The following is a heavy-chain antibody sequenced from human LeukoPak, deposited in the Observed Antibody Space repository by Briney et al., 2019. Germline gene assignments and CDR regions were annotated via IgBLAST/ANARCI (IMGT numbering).Heavy chain of an antibody. CDR3: ARGERYSGSYYPYFFDY. V-gene: IGHV1-2*02. D-gene: IGHD1-26*01. Sequence: GASVKVSCKASGYTFTGYSMHWVRQAPGQGLEWMGWINPNSGGTNYAQKFQGRVTMTRDTSISTAYMELSRLRSDDTAVYYCARGERYSGSYYPYFFDYWGQGTLVTVSS. J-gene: IGHJ4*02. CDR1: GYTFTGYS. CDR2: INPNSGGT.